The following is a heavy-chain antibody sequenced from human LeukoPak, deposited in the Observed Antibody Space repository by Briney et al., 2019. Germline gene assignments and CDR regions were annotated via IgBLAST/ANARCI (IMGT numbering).Heavy chain of an antibody. CDR2: INHSGST. D-gene: IGHD2-15*01. V-gene: IGHV4-34*01. J-gene: IGHJ4*02. CDR1: GGSFSGYY. Sequence: PSETLSLTCAVYGGSFSGYYWSWIRQPPGKGLEWIGEINHSGSTNYNPSLKSRVTISVDTSKNQFSLKLSSVTAADTAVYYCASYPHIVVVVAAKYLDYWGQGTLVTVSS. CDR3: ASYPHIVVVVAAKYLDY.